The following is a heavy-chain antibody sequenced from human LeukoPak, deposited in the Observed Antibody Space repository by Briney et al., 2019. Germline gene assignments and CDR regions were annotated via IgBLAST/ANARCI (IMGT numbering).Heavy chain of an antibody. Sequence: GGSLRLSCAASGFNFNDAAMTWVRQAPGQGLEWVSLIASSGRNTYYTDSVRGRFTISRDNSKKTLSLQMNSLRVEDTAVYYCARTYSRESGYDFVFHYWGQGTRVTVSS. D-gene: IGHD5-12*01. CDR1: GFNFNDAA. V-gene: IGHV3-23*01. J-gene: IGHJ4*02. CDR2: IASSGRNT. CDR3: ARTYSRESGYDFVFHY.